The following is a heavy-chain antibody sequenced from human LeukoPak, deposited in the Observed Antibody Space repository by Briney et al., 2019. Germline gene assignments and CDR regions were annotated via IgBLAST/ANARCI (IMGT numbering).Heavy chain of an antibody. Sequence: IPSETLSLTCTVSGGSISSNYWSWIRQPPGKGLEWIGYIYYSGSTNYNPSLKSRVTISVDTSKNQFSLKLNSVTTADTAVYYCARDGGSGTMDWGQGTLVTVSS. CDR2: IYYSGST. CDR3: ARDGGSGTMD. CDR1: GGSISSNY. V-gene: IGHV4-59*01. J-gene: IGHJ4*02. D-gene: IGHD3-10*01.